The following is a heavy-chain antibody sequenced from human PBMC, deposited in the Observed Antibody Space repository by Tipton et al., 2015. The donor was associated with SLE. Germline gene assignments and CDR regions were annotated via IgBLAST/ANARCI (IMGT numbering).Heavy chain of an antibody. CDR1: GGSFSSYY. CDR2: IYYSGST. Sequence: TLSLTCAVYGGSFSSYYWGWIRQPPGKGLEWIGSIYYSGSTYYNPSLKSRVTISVDTSKNQFSLKLSSVTAADTAVYYCARWPLYYYGSGRSSGYFDLWGRGTLVTVSS. V-gene: IGHV4-39*01. J-gene: IGHJ2*01. D-gene: IGHD3-10*01. CDR3: ARWPLYYYGSGRSSGYFDL.